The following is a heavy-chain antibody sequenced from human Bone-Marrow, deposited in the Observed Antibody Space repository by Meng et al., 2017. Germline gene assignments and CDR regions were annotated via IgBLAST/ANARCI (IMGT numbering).Heavy chain of an antibody. D-gene: IGHD4-17*01. CDR1: GFTFSSYE. CDR3: TSTNDYGDPYFGY. Sequence: GESLMISCAASGFTFSSYEMNLVRQAPGKGLEWVSYISSSGSTIYYADYVKGRFTISRDNAKNSLYLQMNSLRAEATAVYYCTSTNDYGDPYFGYWGQGTLVTVSS. V-gene: IGHV3-48*03. CDR2: ISSSGSTI. J-gene: IGHJ4*02.